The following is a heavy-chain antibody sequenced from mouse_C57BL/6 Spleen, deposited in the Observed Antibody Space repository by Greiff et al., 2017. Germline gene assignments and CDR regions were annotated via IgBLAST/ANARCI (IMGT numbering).Heavy chain of an antibody. V-gene: IGHV1-55*01. Sequence: VQLQQPGAELVKPGASVKMSCKASGYTFTSYWITWLKQRPGQGLEWIGDIYPGSGSTNYNEKFKSKATLTVDTSSSTAYMQLSSLTSEDSAVYYCARWGGTAQATFAYWGQGTLVTVSA. CDR1: GYTFTSYW. CDR2: IYPGSGST. J-gene: IGHJ3*01. D-gene: IGHD3-2*02. CDR3: ARWGGTAQATFAY.